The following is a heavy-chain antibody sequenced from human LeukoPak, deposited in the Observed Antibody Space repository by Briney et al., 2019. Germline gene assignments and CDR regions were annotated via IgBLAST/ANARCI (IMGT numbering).Heavy chain of an antibody. J-gene: IGHJ4*02. Sequence: GGSLRLSCAASGFTFSSYGMHWVRQAPGKGLEWVAVISYDGSNKYYADSVKGRFTISRDNSKNTLYLQMNSLRAEDTAVYYCAKGGDSSGYYAFDYWGQGTLVTVSS. D-gene: IGHD3-22*01. V-gene: IGHV3-30*18. CDR1: GFTFSSYG. CDR3: AKGGDSSGYYAFDY. CDR2: ISYDGSNK.